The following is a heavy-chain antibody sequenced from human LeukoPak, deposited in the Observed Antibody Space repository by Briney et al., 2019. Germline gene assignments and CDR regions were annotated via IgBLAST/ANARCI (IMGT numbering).Heavy chain of an antibody. CDR1: GGFISSHY. J-gene: IGHJ4*02. V-gene: IGHV4-59*11. CDR3: ARLPTLSRPSYFDY. D-gene: IGHD2/OR15-2a*01. Sequence: SETLSLTCTVSGGFISSHYWSWIRQPPGKGLEWIGYIYYSGSTYYNPSLKSRVTISVDTSKNQFSLKLTSVTAADTAVYYCARLPTLSRPSYFDYWGQGTLVTVSS. CDR2: IYYSGST.